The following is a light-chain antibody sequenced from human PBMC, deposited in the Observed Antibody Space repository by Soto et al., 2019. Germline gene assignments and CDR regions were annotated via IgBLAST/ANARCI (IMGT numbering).Light chain of an antibody. CDR3: QQYNNWPRT. Sequence: EIVMTQSPATLSVSPGERATLSCRASQSVSGNLAWYQQKPGQAHRLHIYGASTGATGIPARFSGSGSGTEFTLTISSLQSEDFAVYYCQQYNNWPRTFGQGNKVEIK. CDR1: QSVSGN. V-gene: IGKV3-15*01. J-gene: IGKJ1*01. CDR2: GAS.